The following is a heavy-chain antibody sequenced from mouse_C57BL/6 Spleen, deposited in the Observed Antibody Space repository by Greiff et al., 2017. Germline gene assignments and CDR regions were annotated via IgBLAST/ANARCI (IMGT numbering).Heavy chain of an antibody. CDR1: GFTFSGYG. Sequence: EVKLVESGGGLVKPGGSLKLSCAASGFTFSGYGLHWVRQAPGKGLEWVAYISSGGSTTYYDDKVRGGFTLSRDNAKNTLFLQMTCLRSEDTAKYYGARYHYYGSGSYAMDYWGQGTSVTVSS. J-gene: IGHJ4*01. V-gene: IGHV5-17*01. CDR2: ISSGGSTT. CDR3: ARYHYYGSGSYAMDY. D-gene: IGHD1-1*01.